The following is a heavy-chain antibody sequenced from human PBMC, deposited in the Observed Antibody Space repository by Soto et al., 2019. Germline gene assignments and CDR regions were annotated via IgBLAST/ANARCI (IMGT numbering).Heavy chain of an antibody. V-gene: IGHV1-69*01. CDR1: GGTFSNYA. D-gene: IGHD5-12*01. CDR3: ARPVEMATISRSYLFY. Sequence: QVQLVQSGAEVKKPGSSVKVSCKASGGTFSNYAIYWVRQAPGQGLDWMGGIIPIFGTGTDAQKFQGRVTITADESTSTAYLDLSGLRPDETAVYYCARPVEMATISRSYLFYWGQGTLVTVSS. CDR2: IIPIFGTG. J-gene: IGHJ4*02.